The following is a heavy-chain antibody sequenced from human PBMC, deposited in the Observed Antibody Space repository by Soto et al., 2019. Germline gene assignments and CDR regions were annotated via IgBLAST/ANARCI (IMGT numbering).Heavy chain of an antibody. CDR1: GFTFSNSW. CDR3: ARLSLIMSPGY. J-gene: IGHJ4*02. V-gene: IGHV3-7*04. D-gene: IGHD3-16*01. CDR2: INQDGTDK. Sequence: EVQLVESGGGLVQPGGSLRLSCAASGFTFSNSWLSWVRQAPGKGLEWVANINQDGTDKYYVDSVKGRFTISRDNAKNSLYLQANSLRAVDTSVYHCARLSLIMSPGYWGQGTRATVSS.